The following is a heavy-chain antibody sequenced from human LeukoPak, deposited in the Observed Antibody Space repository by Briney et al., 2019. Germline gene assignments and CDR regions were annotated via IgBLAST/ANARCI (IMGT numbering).Heavy chain of an antibody. Sequence: ASVKLSCNASGYAFTGYYMHWVRQAPGQGLEWMGWINPNSGGTNYAQKFQGKVTMTRDTSISTTYMELSRLRSDDTAVYYCAPSSAAGSWFDPWGQGTLVTVSS. CDR1: GYAFTGYY. CDR2: INPNSGGT. V-gene: IGHV1-2*02. CDR3: APSSAAGSWFDP. J-gene: IGHJ5*02. D-gene: IGHD6-13*01.